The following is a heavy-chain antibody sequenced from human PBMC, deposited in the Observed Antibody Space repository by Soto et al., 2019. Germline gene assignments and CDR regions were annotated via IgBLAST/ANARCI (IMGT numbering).Heavy chain of an antibody. Sequence: QVQLVESGGGVVQPGRSLRLSCAASGFTFSSYAMHWVRQAPGKGLEWVAVISYDGSNKYYADFVKGRFTISRDNSKNTLYLQMSSLRAEDTAVYYGAKANNGYYFDYWGQGTLVTVSS. CDR1: GFTFSSYA. J-gene: IGHJ4*02. CDR3: AKANNGYYFDY. CDR2: ISYDGSNK. D-gene: IGHD2-8*01. V-gene: IGHV3-30-3*01.